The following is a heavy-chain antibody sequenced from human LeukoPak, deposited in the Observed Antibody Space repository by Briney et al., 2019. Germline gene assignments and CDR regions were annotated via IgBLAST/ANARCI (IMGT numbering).Heavy chain of an antibody. V-gene: IGHV4-39*07. D-gene: IGHD6-6*01. CDR1: GYSISSSSYY. Sequence: SETLSLTCTVSGYSISSSSYYWGWIRQPPGKGLEWIGSIYYSGSTYYNPSLKSRVTISVDTSKNQFSLKLSSVTAADTAVYYCARVWFRRGAARPDYYYMDVWGKGTTVTVSS. CDR3: ARVWFRRGAARPDYYYMDV. CDR2: IYYSGST. J-gene: IGHJ6*03.